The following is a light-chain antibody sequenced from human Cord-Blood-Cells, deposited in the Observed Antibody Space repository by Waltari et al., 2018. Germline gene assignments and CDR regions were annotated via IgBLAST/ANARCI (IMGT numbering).Light chain of an antibody. CDR2: GAS. V-gene: IGKV3-15*01. Sequence: EIVMTQSPATLSVPPGERATLPGRASQSVSSNLAWYQLKPGQAPRLLIYGASTRAPGIPARFSGSGSGTEFTLTISSLQSEDFAVYYCQQYNNWPYTFGQGTKLEIK. CDR3: QQYNNWPYT. J-gene: IGKJ2*01. CDR1: QSVSSN.